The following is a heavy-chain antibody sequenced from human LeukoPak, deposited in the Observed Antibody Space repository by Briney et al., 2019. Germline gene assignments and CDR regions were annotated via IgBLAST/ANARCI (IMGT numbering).Heavy chain of an antibody. CDR1: GFTFSSYG. V-gene: IGHV3-30*18. Sequence: PGRSLRLYCAASGFTFSSYGMHWVRQAPGKGLEWVAVISYDGSNKYYADSVKGRFTISRDNSKNTLYLQMNSLRAEDTAVYYCAKDWYGSGSYDCWGQGTLVTVSS. D-gene: IGHD3-10*01. J-gene: IGHJ4*02. CDR3: AKDWYGSGSYDC. CDR2: ISYDGSNK.